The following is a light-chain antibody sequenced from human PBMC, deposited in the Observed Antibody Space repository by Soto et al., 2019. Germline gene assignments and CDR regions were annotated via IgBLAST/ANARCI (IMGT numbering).Light chain of an antibody. V-gene: IGKV3-11*01. CDR2: DTS. CDR1: QSVGGQ. CDR3: QLRSDWPNT. J-gene: IGKJ5*01. Sequence: EIVLAQSPATLSLSPGGRATLSCRASQSVGGQLAWYQHKPGQAPSLLIYDTSKKATAIPARFSGGGSWTDCALTLDRLEPEDLAVYYCQLRSDWPNTFRQGTRLEMK.